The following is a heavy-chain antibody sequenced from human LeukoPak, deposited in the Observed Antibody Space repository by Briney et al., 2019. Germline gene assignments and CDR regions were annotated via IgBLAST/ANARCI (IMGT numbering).Heavy chain of an antibody. CDR2: IYYSGST. D-gene: IGHD3-10*01. CDR1: GGSISSYY. CDR3: ARMGPPLRGVRYYYYMDV. V-gene: IGHV4-59*01. J-gene: IGHJ6*03. Sequence: PSETLSLTCNVSGGSISSYYWSWIRQPPGKGLEWIGYIYYSGSTNYNPSLKSRVTISVDTSKNQFSLEVTSVTAADTAVYYCARMGPPLRGVRYYYYMDVWGKGTTVTVSS.